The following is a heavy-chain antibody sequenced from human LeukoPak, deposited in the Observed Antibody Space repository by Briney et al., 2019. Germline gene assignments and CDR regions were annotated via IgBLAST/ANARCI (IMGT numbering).Heavy chain of an antibody. CDR3: ASSFRSSGSENFDY. D-gene: IGHD3-10*01. V-gene: IGHV3-74*01. CDR2: INSDGSST. J-gene: IGHJ4*02. Sequence: GGSLRLSCAASGFTFSSYWMHWVRQAPGKGLVWVLRINSDGSSTSYADSVKGRFTISRDNAKNTLYLQMNSLRAEDTAVYYCASSFRSSGSENFDYWGQGTLVTVSS. CDR1: GFTFSSYW.